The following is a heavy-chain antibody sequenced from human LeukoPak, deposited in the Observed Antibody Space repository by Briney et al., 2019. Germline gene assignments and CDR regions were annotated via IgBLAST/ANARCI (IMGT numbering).Heavy chain of an antibody. V-gene: IGHV2-5*02. CDR2: IKLDDDK. J-gene: IGHJ3*02. Sequence: SGPTLVNPTQTLTLTCTFSGFSLSTRGVGVGWIRQPQGKALEWLSLIKLDDDKRYSPSLKSRLTITKDTSKSQVVLTITNIDPVDTATYYCAHRLEYDYDSSGYHPTRTDAFDIWGQGTMVTVSS. CDR3: AHRLEYDYDSSGYHPTRTDAFDI. D-gene: IGHD3-22*01. CDR1: GFSLSTRGVG.